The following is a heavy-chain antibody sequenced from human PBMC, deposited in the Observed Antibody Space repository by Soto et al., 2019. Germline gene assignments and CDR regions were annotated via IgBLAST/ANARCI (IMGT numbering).Heavy chain of an antibody. CDR2: MNPNSGNT. V-gene: IGHV1-8*02. CDR1: GATFSSYA. CDR3: ARGGNNYGDYYYYYYGMDV. Sequence: ASVKVSCKASGATFSSYAISWVRQAPGQGLEWMGWMNPNSGNTGYAQKFQGRVTMTRNTSISTAYMELSSLRSEDTAVYYCARGGNNYGDYYYYYYGMDVWGQGTTVTVSS. D-gene: IGHD4-17*01. J-gene: IGHJ6*02.